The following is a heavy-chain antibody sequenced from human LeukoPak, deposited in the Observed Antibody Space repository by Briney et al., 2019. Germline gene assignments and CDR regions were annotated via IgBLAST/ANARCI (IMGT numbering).Heavy chain of an antibody. D-gene: IGHD4-11*01. CDR3: AREGTTVTHFDY. Sequence: SETLSLTCTVSGVSISGYYWSWIRQPPGKGLEWIGYIYYSGSSNYNPSLKSRVTISVDTSKNQFALNLTSVTAADTAVYYCAREGTTVTHFDYWGQGALVTVSS. CDR1: GVSISGYY. V-gene: IGHV4-59*01. J-gene: IGHJ4*02. CDR2: IYYSGSS.